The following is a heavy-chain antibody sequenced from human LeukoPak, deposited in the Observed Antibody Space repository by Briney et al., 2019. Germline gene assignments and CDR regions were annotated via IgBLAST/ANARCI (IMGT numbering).Heavy chain of an antibody. CDR1: GGSISSYY. CDR3: ASHLPSMVRGVIYYYYYMDV. V-gene: IGHV4-4*07. J-gene: IGHJ6*03. CDR2: IYTSGSS. Sequence: SETLALTCTVSGGSISSYYWSWIRQPAGKGLEWIGRIYTSGSSNYNPSLQSRVTMQVDTPKTQFSLKLSSVTAADTAVYYCASHLPSMVRGVIYYYYYMDVWGKGTTVTVSS. D-gene: IGHD3-10*01.